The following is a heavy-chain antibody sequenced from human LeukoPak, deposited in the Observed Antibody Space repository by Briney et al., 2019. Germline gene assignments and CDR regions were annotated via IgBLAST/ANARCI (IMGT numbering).Heavy chain of an antibody. CDR3: AKDPQGGAYYDFWNGDYYYYYMDV. Sequence: GGSLRLSCAASGFTFSSYAMRWVRQAPGKGVEWVSTISGSGGSIYYADSVKGRFTISRDNSKNTLFLQMNSLRAEDTAVYYCAKDPQGGAYYDFWNGDYYYYYMDVWGKGTTVTVSS. CDR1: GFTFSSYA. V-gene: IGHV3-23*01. D-gene: IGHD3-3*01. CDR2: ISGSGGSI. J-gene: IGHJ6*03.